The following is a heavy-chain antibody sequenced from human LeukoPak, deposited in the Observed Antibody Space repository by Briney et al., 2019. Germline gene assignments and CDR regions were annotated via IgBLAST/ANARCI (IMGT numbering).Heavy chain of an antibody. CDR3: VKDPSRANWFDP. CDR1: GFTVSSNY. CDR2: ISGSGGST. V-gene: IGHV3-23*01. Sequence: PGGSLRLSCAASGFTVSSNYMSWVRQAPGKGLEWVSAISGSGGSTYYADSVKGRFTISRDNSKNTLYLQMNSLRAEDTAVYYCVKDPSRANWFDPWGQGTLVTVSS. J-gene: IGHJ5*02.